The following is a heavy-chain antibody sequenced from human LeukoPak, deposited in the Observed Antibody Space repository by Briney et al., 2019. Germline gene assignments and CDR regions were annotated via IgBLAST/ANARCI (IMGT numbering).Heavy chain of an antibody. CDR3: ARGDPYFDY. J-gene: IGHJ4*02. V-gene: IGHV3-23*01. CDR1: GFTFSSYG. Sequence: GGSLRLSCAASGFTFSSYGMHWVRQAPGKGLEWVSAISGSGGSTYYADSVKGRFTISRDNSKDTLYLQMNSLRAEDTAVYYCARGDPYFDYWGQGTLVTVSS. D-gene: IGHD2-21*02. CDR2: ISGSGGST.